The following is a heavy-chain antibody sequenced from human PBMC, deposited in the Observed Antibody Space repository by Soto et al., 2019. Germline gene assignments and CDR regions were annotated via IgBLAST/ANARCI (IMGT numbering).Heavy chain of an antibody. J-gene: IGHJ4*02. Sequence: GGSLRLSCAVSGFTFSSYSMNWVRQAPGKGLEWVSSISDTSAYIYYVDSVRGRFTISRDNAENPLYLQMNSLRVEDTGVYYCARDRPGSGSYGYWGEGTLVTVSS. CDR3: ARDRPGSGSYGY. V-gene: IGHV3-21*01. CDR2: ISDTSAYI. CDR1: GFTFSSYS. D-gene: IGHD3-10*01.